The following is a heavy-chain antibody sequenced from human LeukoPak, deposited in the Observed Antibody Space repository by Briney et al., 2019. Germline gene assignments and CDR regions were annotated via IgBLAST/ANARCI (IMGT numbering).Heavy chain of an antibody. CDR3: ARSPGYCTNGVCYWNQSFDY. CDR2: INPSGGST. Sequence: GASVKVSCKASGYTFTSYYMHWVRQAPGQGLEWMGIINPSGGSTSYAQKFQGRVTMTRDMSTSTDYMELSSLRSEDTAVYYCARSPGYCTNGVCYWNQSFDYWGQGTLVTVSS. J-gene: IGHJ4*02. CDR1: GYTFTSYY. D-gene: IGHD2-8*01. V-gene: IGHV1-46*01.